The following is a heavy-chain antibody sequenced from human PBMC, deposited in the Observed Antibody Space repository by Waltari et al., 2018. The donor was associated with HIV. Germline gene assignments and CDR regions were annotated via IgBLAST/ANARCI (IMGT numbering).Heavy chain of an antibody. CDR3: ARDPFVGMVVAYYFDY. D-gene: IGHD2-15*01. V-gene: IGHV3-48*04. CDR2: ISSSHSTI. CDR1: GFTFSTFG. Sequence: EVQVVESGVGLVQPGGSLRLSCTASGFTFSTFGLHWVRQASGKGLEWISYISSSHSTIYADYVKGRFTISRDNAKNSLYLQMNSLRAEDTAVYYCARDPFVGMVVAYYFDYWGQGTVVTVSS. J-gene: IGHJ4*02.